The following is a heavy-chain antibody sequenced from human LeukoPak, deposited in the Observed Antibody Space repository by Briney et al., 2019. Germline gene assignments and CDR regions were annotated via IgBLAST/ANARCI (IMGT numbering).Heavy chain of an antibody. CDR3: ARDPFHNWFDP. Sequence: KPSETLSLTCTVSGYSISNDYYWAWIRQTPGKGLEWIGSAYHSGETYHNPSLKSRVTISVDTSKNQFSLKLSSVTAADTAVYYCARDPFHNWFDPWGQGTLVTVSS. J-gene: IGHJ5*02. CDR1: GYSISNDYY. CDR2: AYHSGET. V-gene: IGHV4-38-2*02.